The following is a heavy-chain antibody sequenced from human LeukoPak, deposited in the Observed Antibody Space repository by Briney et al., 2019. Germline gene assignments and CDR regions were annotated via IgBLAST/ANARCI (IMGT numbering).Heavy chain of an antibody. Sequence: PGASLKISCKGSGYSFTSYWIVWVRRMPGKGLEWMGIIYPGDSDIRYSPSFQGQVTISADKSISTAYLQWSGLKASDSAMYYCARLGISGTILSQFDYWGQGTLVTVSS. CDR2: IYPGDSDI. V-gene: IGHV5-51*01. J-gene: IGHJ4*02. D-gene: IGHD1-20*01. CDR1: GYSFTSYW. CDR3: ARLGISGTILSQFDY.